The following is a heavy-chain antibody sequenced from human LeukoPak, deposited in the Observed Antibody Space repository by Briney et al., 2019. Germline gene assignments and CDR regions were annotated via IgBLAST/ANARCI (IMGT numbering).Heavy chain of an antibody. CDR2: ISGSGGST. CDR3: AKMWGKLRFLEWSIDY. Sequence: PGGSLRLSCAASGFTFSSYAMSWVRQAPGKGLEWVSAISGSGGSTYYADSVKGRFTISRDNSKNTLYLQMNSLRAEDTAVYYCAKMWGKLRFLEWSIDYWGQGTLVTVSS. J-gene: IGHJ4*02. CDR1: GFTFSSYA. V-gene: IGHV3-23*01. D-gene: IGHD3-3*01.